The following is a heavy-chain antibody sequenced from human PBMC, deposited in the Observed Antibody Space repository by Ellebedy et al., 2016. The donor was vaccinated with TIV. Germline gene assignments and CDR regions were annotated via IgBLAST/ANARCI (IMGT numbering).Heavy chain of an antibody. J-gene: IGHJ5*02. V-gene: IGHV3-53*01. Sequence: GESLKISCTASGFSSTSNYMTWVRQTPGKGLEWVSVTYAGGTTYYAGPVEGRFTISRDTSKNTLYLQMNSLRVEDTAVYYCARDQGANCGDDCFSGWFDPWGQGTLVTVSS. CDR1: GFSSTSNY. D-gene: IGHD2-21*02. CDR3: ARDQGANCGDDCFSGWFDP. CDR2: TYAGGTT.